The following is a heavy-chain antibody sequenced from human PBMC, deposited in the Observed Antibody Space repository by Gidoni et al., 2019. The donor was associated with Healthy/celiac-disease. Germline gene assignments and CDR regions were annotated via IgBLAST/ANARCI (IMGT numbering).Heavy chain of an antibody. CDR1: GFTFRRYG. CDR2: IGYDGSNK. V-gene: IGHV3-33*01. Sequence: QVQLVESGGGVVQPGRSLRLSCAASGFTFRRYGMHWVRQAPGKGLEWVAVIGYDGSNKYYADSVKGRFTISRDNSKNTLYLQMNSLRAEDTAVYYCARDGAKGYSHSRGYYGMDVWGQGTTVTVSS. D-gene: IGHD5-18*01. J-gene: IGHJ6*02. CDR3: ARDGAKGYSHSRGYYGMDV.